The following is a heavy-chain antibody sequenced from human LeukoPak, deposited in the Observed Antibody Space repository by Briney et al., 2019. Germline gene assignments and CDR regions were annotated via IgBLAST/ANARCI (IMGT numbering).Heavy chain of an antibody. CDR3: ARTPQYGVSWFDS. CDR1: GGSISSYY. CDR2: IYYSGST. Sequence: PSETLSLTCTVSGGSISSYYWSWIRQPPGKGLEWIGYIYYSGSTNYNPSLKSRLTISLDTSEIQFSLKLTSVTAADTAVYYCARTPQYGVSWFDSWGQGSLVTVSS. V-gene: IGHV4-59*08. J-gene: IGHJ5*01. D-gene: IGHD2/OR15-2a*01.